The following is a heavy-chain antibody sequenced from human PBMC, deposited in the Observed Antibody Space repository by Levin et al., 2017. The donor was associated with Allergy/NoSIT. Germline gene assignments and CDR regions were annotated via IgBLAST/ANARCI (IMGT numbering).Heavy chain of an antibody. V-gene: IGHV4-39*01. CDR2: IYYSGST. CDR1: GGSISSSSYY. CDR3: ARLWVVPAAFDY. Sequence: AGGSLRLSCTVSGGSISSSSYYWGWIRQPPGKGLEWIGSIYYSGSTYYNPSLKSRVTISVDTSKNQFSLKLSSVTAADTAVYYCARLWVVPAAFDYWGQGTLVTVSS. J-gene: IGHJ4*02. D-gene: IGHD2-2*01.